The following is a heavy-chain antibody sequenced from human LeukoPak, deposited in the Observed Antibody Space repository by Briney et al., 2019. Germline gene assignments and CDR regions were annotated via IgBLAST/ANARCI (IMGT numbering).Heavy chain of an antibody. Sequence: PSETLSLTCTVSGGSISSSSYYWGWIRQPPGKGLEWIGSIYYSGSTYYNPSLKSRVTISVDTSKNQFSLKLSSVTAADTAVYYCARHSSVPIGGNSDAWGQGTLVTVSS. D-gene: IGHD2-21*02. V-gene: IGHV4-39*01. CDR2: IYYSGST. CDR3: ARHSSVPIGGNSDA. J-gene: IGHJ4*02. CDR1: GGSISSSSYY.